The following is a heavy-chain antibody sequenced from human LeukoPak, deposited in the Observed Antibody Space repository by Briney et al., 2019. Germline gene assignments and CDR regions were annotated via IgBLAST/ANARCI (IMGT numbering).Heavy chain of an antibody. CDR1: GFTVSSNY. CDR2: IYSAGST. CDR3: ARNIPVTRWGY. D-gene: IGHD2-21*01. J-gene: IGHJ4*02. V-gene: IGHV3-66*01. Sequence: GGSLRLSCAVSGFTVSSNYMTWVRQAPGKGLEWVSLIYSAGSTYYADSVKGRFTISRDNSKNTVYLQMNSLRAEDTAVYYCARNIPVTRWGYWGQGTLVTVSS.